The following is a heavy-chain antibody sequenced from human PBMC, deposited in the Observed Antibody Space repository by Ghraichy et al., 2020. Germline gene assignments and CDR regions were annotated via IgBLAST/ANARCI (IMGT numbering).Heavy chain of an antibody. V-gene: IGHV1-69*13. CDR1: GGTFSSYA. CDR2: IIPIFGTA. CDR3: ARDPFGIGSGYFGDGDY. D-gene: IGHD3-22*01. Sequence: SVKVSCKASGGTFSSYAISWVRQAPGQGLEWMGGIIPIFGTANYAQKFQGRVTITADESTSAAYMELSSLRSEDTAVYYCARDPFGIGSGYFGDGDYWGQGTLVTVSS. J-gene: IGHJ4*02.